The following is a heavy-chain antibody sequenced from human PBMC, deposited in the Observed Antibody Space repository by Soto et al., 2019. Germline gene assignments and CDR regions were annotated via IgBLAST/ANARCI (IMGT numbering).Heavy chain of an antibody. CDR1: GGSFSGYY. Sequence: SDTLSLTCAVYGGSFSGYYWSWIRQPPGKGLEWIGEINHSGSTNYNPSLKSRVTISVDTSKNQFSLKLSSVTAADTAVYYCTRDGSDRGENYYYGMDVWGQGTTVTVSS. J-gene: IGHJ6*02. CDR2: INHSGST. CDR3: TRDGSDRGENYYYGMDV. D-gene: IGHD3-10*01. V-gene: IGHV4-34*01.